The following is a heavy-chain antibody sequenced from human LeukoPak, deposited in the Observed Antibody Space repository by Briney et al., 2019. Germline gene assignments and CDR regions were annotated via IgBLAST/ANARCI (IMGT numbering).Heavy chain of an antibody. CDR2: ISGSGGTT. V-gene: IGHV3-23*01. Sequence: GGSLRLSCAASGFTFSSYAMNWVRQAPGKGLEWVSAISGSGGTTYYADSVKGRFTISRDNAKNSLYLQMNSLRAEDTAVYYCARDSGNRRVDPYGMDVWGQGTTVTVSS. J-gene: IGHJ6*02. CDR1: GFTFSSYA. D-gene: IGHD2-2*01. CDR3: ARDSGNRRVDPYGMDV.